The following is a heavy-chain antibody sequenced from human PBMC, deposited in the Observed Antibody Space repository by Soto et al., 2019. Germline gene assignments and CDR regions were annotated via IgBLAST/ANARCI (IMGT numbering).Heavy chain of an antibody. CDR2: IYHSGST. J-gene: IGHJ4*02. Sequence: QLQLQESGSGLVKPSQTLSLTCAVSGGSISSGDFSWSWIRQPPGKGLEWIGYIYHSGSTYYNPSLKSRVTISVDRSTNQFSLKLSSVTAADTAVYYCASNRGGYSGYDYYYWGQGTLVTVSS. CDR1: GGSISSGDFS. D-gene: IGHD5-12*01. CDR3: ASNRGGYSGYDYYY. V-gene: IGHV4-30-2*01.